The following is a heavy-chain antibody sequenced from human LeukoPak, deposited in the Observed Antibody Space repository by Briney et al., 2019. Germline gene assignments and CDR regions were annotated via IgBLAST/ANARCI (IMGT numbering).Heavy chain of an antibody. Sequence: SETLSLTCTVSGDSIGSHYWSWIRQPPGKGLEWIGYIFYVGSTNYNPSLKSRVTISVDTSKNQFSLKLNSVTAADTAVYYCARHYYDSRGEAFDIWGQGTMVTVSS. CDR3: ARHYYDSRGEAFDI. D-gene: IGHD3-22*01. J-gene: IGHJ3*02. V-gene: IGHV4-59*11. CDR2: IFYVGST. CDR1: GDSIGSHY.